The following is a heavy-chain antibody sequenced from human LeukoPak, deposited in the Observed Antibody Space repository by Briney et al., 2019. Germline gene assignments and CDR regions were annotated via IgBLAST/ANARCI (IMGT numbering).Heavy chain of an antibody. V-gene: IGHV1-69*13. J-gene: IGHJ4*02. CDR1: GYTFTGYY. CDR3: ARESGSYEAYFDY. Sequence: GASVKVSCMASGYTFTGYYMHWVRQAPGQGLEWMGRIFPIFATANYAQKFQGRVTITADESTSTAYMELSSLRSEDTAVYYCARESGSYEAYFDYWGQGTLVTVSS. D-gene: IGHD1-26*01. CDR2: IFPIFATA.